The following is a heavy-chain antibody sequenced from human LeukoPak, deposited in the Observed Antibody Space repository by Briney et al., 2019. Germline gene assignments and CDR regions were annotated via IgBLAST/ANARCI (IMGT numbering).Heavy chain of an antibody. V-gene: IGHV1-24*01. CDR2: FDPEDGET. Sequence: ASVKVSCKVSGYTLTELSMHWVRQAPGKGLEWMGGFDPEDGETIYAQKFQGRVTMTEDTSTDTAYMELSSLRSEDTAVYYCATGIAARPGGDAFDIWGQGTMVTFSS. J-gene: IGHJ3*02. D-gene: IGHD6-6*01. CDR1: GYTLTELS. CDR3: ATGIAARPGGDAFDI.